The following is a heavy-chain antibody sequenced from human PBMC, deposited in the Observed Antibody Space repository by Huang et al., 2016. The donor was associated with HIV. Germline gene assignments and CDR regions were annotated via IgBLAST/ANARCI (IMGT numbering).Heavy chain of an antibody. D-gene: IGHD3-16*01. CDR2: VSPYNGDT. Sequence: QVKLVQSGDEVKKPGASVKVSCKTSGYTFSGYAITWVRQAPGQGLEWMGWVSPYNGDTNYVQNLQGRVTMTTDMSTTTAYMELRSLTSDDTAIYYCARKFGRDFDYWGQGTLVTVSS. CDR3: ARKFGRDFDY. CDR1: GYTFSGYA. V-gene: IGHV1-18*01. J-gene: IGHJ4*02.